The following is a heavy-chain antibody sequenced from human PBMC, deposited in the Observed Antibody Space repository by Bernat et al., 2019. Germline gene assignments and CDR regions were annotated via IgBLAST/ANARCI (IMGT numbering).Heavy chain of an antibody. V-gene: IGHV3-48*03. CDR2: ISSSGSTR. CDR1: GFTFSSYE. D-gene: IGHD3-10*01. CDR3: ARDTYEVRGGDY. Sequence: VQLVESGGGVVQPGRSLRLSCAASGFTFSSYEMNWVRQAPGKGLEWVSYISSSGSTRYYADSVKGRFTISRDNAKNSLYLQMNSLRAEDTAVYYCARDTYEVRGGDYWGQGTLVTVSS. J-gene: IGHJ4*02.